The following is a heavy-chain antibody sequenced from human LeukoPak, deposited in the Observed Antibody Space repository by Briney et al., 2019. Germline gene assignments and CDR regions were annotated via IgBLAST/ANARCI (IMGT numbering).Heavy chain of an antibody. CDR2: INPNSGGT. CDR1: GYTFTGYY. D-gene: IGHD2-15*01. Sequence: ASVKVSCKASGYTFTGYYMHWVRQAPGQGLEWMGWINPNSGGTNYAQKFQGRVTMTRDTSISTAYMELSRLRSDDTAVYYCARDDGIAANNWFDPWGQGTLVTVSS. J-gene: IGHJ5*02. CDR3: ARDDGIAANNWFDP. V-gene: IGHV1-2*02.